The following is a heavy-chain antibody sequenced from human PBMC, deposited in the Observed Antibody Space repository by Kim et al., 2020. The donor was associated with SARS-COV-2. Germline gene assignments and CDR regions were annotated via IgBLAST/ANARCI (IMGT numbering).Heavy chain of an antibody. D-gene: IGHD3-22*01. CDR1: GFTFSSYG. V-gene: IGHV3-30*03. CDR2: ISYDGSNK. J-gene: IGHJ4*02. Sequence: GGSLRLSCAASGFTFSSYGMHWVRQAPGKGLEWVAVISYDGSNKYYADSVKGRFTISRDNSKNTLYLQMNSLRAEDTAVYYCATVAENMIVDDYWGQGTLVTVSS. CDR3: ATVAENMIVDDY.